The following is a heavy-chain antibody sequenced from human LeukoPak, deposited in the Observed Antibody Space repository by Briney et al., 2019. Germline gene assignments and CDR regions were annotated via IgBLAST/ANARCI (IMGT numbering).Heavy chain of an antibody. CDR2: INPNSGGT. J-gene: IGHJ6*02. Sequence: GASVKVSCKASGYSFTGYYMHWVRQAPGQGLEWMGWINPNSGGTNYAQKFQGRVTMTRDTSINTAYMDLSRLGSDDTAVYYCAIETNIAASRGLDAWGQGTTVTVSS. D-gene: IGHD2-15*01. V-gene: IGHV1-2*02. CDR3: AIETNIAASRGLDA. CDR1: GYSFTGYY.